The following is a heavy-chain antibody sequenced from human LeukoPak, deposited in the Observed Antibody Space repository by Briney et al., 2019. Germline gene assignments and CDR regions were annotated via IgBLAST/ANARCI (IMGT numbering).Heavy chain of an antibody. D-gene: IGHD3-22*01. CDR2: IWYDGSDE. CDR3: ARDGGYHTSGPFDY. CDR1: GFTFSSYA. V-gene: IGHV3-33*08. J-gene: IGHJ4*02. Sequence: PGGSLRLSCAASGFTFSSYAMHWVRQAPGKGLEWVSIIWYDGSDEYYADSVKGRFIISRDNSKNTLYLQMNSLRAEDTAVYYCARDGGYHTSGPFDYWGQGTLVTVSS.